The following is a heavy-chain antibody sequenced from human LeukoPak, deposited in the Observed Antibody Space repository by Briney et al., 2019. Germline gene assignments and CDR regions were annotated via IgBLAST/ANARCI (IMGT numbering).Heavy chain of an antibody. Sequence: ASVKDSCKASGGTFSSYAISWVRQAPGQGLEWMGGIIPIFGTANYAQKFQGRVTITADESTSTAYMELSSLRSEDTAVYYCARDRYCSSTSCLNWFDPWGQGTLVTVSS. J-gene: IGHJ5*02. CDR3: ARDRYCSSTSCLNWFDP. CDR2: IIPIFGTA. CDR1: GGTFSSYA. V-gene: IGHV1-69*13. D-gene: IGHD2-2*01.